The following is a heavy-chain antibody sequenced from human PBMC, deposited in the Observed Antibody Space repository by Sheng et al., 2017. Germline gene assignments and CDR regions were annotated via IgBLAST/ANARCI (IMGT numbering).Heavy chain of an antibody. CDR2: ISGSGKTT. Sequence: EVQLVESGGDLVQPGGSLRLSCTASGFTFTTYEMNWVRQAPGKGLEWISYISGSGKTTYYADSVKGRFAISRDNTKNSLHLQMKDLRTEDTALYYCARGKIPHCFDYWGQGXLVTVS. V-gene: IGHV3-48*03. J-gene: IGHJ4*02. CDR3: ARGKIPHCFDY. CDR1: GFTFTTYE.